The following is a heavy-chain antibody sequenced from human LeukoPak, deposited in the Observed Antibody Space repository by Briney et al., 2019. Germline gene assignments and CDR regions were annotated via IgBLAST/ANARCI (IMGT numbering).Heavy chain of an antibody. D-gene: IGHD3-22*01. CDR2: IYYSGST. J-gene: IGHJ4*02. CDR1: GGSISSTTYY. CDR3: AGGGDSSGFYYYFDS. V-gene: IGHV4-39*01. Sequence: SETLSLTCTVSGGSISSTTYYWGWIRQPPGKGLEWIGSIYYSGSTYYNPSLKSRVTLSADTSKNQFSLKLSSVTAADTVVYYCAGGGDSSGFYYYFDSWGQGTLVTVSS.